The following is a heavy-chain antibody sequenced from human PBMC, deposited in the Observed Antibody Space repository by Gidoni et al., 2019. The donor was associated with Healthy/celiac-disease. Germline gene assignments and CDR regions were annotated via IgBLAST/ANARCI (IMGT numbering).Heavy chain of an antibody. CDR1: GFTFSSDS. J-gene: IGHJ5*02. V-gene: IGHV3-21*01. CDR3: ARQPASGDSSGSNWFDP. CDR2: ISSSSSYI. D-gene: IGHD6-19*01. Sequence: EVQLVESGGGLVKPGGSLRLSCAASGFTFSSDSMNWVRQDPGKGLEWVSSISSSSSYIYYADSVKGRCTISRDNAKNSLYLQMKSLRAEDTAVYYCARQPASGDSSGSNWFDPWGQGTLVTVSS.